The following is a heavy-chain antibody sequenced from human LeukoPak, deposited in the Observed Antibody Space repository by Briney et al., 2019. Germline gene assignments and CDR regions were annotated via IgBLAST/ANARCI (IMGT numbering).Heavy chain of an antibody. D-gene: IGHD6-19*01. CDR3: ARVGGQWLVKGVIDY. CDR1: GGSFSGYY. J-gene: IGHJ4*02. CDR2: VSHSGST. Sequence: SETLSLTCAVYGGSFSGYYWNWIRQPPGKGLEWIGEVSHSGSTNYNPSLKSRVTISVDTSKNQFSLKLSSVTAADTAVYYCARVGGQWLVKGVIDYWGQGTLVTVSS. V-gene: IGHV4-34*01.